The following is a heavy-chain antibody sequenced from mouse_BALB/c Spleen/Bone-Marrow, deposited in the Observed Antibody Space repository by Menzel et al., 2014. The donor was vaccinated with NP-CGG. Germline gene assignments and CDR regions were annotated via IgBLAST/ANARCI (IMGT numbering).Heavy chain of an antibody. CDR2: IDPSDSYT. D-gene: IGHD2-1*01. V-gene: IGHV1-69*02. CDR1: VYTFTSYW. J-gene: IGHJ2*01. Sequence: QVQLQQSGAELVKPGASVKLSCKASVYTFTSYWMHWVKQRPGQGLEWIGEIDPSDSYTNYNQKFKGKATLTVDKSSSTAYMQLSSLTSEDSAVYYCARGLYGNSGYWGQGTTLTVSS. CDR3: ARGLYGNSGY.